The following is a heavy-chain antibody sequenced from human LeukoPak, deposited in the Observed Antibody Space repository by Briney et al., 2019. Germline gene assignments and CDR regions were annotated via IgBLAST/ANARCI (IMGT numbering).Heavy chain of an antibody. V-gene: IGHV3-74*01. CDR2: INDDGSDT. Sequence: GGSLRLSYAASGFTFSSYAMSWVRQVPGKRPVWVSRINDDGSDTVYADSVRGRFTISRDDAKNSLYLQMNSLRAEDTAVYYCARILPRQYRPPYYYYMDVWGKGTTVTVSS. CDR3: ARILPRQYRPPYYYYMDV. CDR1: GFTFSSYA. D-gene: IGHD4-11*01. J-gene: IGHJ6*03.